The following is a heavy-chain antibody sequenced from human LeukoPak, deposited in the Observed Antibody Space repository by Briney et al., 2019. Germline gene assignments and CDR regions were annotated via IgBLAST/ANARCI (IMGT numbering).Heavy chain of an antibody. CDR1: GFTVSSNY. CDR2: IYTTGRT. Sequence: GGSLRLSCAASGFTVSSNYMSWVRQAPGKGLEWVSFIYTTGRTYYADSVKGRFTISRDVSKNTVFLQMNSLRAEDTAVYYCARDPPMTTDFALDVWGQGTTVTVSS. J-gene: IGHJ6*02. CDR3: ARDPPMTTDFALDV. D-gene: IGHD4-11*01. V-gene: IGHV3-66*01.